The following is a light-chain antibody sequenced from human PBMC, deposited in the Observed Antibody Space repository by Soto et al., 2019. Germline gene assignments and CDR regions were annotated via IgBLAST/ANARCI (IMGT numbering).Light chain of an antibody. V-gene: IGKV1-5*03. J-gene: IGKJ5*01. Sequence: DIQMTQSPSTLSASVGCRVTITCRASQSVGTWVDWYQKKPGQARKLVIYKASTLKSGVPSRFRGSGSGTELTLSISSLKPDDFATYYCQEYNAYPMTFGQGTRLEIK. CDR1: QSVGTW. CDR3: QEYNAYPMT. CDR2: KAS.